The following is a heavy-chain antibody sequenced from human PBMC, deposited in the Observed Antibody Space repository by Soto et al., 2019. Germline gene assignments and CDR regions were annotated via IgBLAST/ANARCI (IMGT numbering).Heavy chain of an antibody. V-gene: IGHV3-30-3*01. CDR2: ISYDGSNK. CDR3: ARDHYGDYYYYGMDV. CDR1: GFTFSSYA. D-gene: IGHD4-17*01. Sequence: GGSLRLSCAASGFTFSSYAMHWVRQAPGKGLEWVAVISYDGSNKYYADSVEGRFTISRDNSKNTLYLQMNSLRAEDTAVYYCARDHYGDYYYYGMDVWGQGTTVTVSS. J-gene: IGHJ6*02.